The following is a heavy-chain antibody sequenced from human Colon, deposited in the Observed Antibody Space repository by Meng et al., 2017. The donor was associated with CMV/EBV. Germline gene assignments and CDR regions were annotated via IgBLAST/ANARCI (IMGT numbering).Heavy chain of an antibody. V-gene: IGHV3-7*01. D-gene: IGHD2-8*01. CDR2: TNEDGSDK. CDR3: ASTGPLYGLYFCY. J-gene: IGHJ4*02. CDR1: GSSFSNSW. Sequence: SCAASGSSFSNSWMIWVRRAPGKGLEWVAKTNEDGSDKYYVDSVKSRFTIFRDNAKNSVYLQMNSLRAEDTAVYYCASTGPLYGLYFCYWGQGTLVTVSS.